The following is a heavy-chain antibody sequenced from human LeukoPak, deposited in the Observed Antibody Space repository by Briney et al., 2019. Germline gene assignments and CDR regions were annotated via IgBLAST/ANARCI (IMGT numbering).Heavy chain of an antibody. CDR2: IYDSGTT. CDR1: EFTFSTNY. J-gene: IGHJ4*02. D-gene: IGHD3-16*01. CDR3: ASHWGGY. Sequence: GGSLRLSCAASEFTFSTNYMSWVRQAPGKGLEWVSIIYDSGTTHYADSVKGRFTISRDNLRNTLYLQMNSLRAEDTAVYYCASHWGGYWGQGTLVTVSS. V-gene: IGHV3-53*01.